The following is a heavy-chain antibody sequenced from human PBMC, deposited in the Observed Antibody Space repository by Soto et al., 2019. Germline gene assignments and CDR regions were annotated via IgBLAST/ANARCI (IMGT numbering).Heavy chain of an antibody. CDR1: GFTFTRHW. D-gene: IGHD2-2*01. V-gene: IGHV1-46*01. CDR3: ASDQRASSIVFSYLWFGP. CDR2: INPSGGNT. Sequence: VALGKVSGNTSGFTFTRHWIHWVRQAPGEGLERMGIINPSGGNTRYGQKFQGRVTITRDTSASTGYMELRSLRSEDTALYYCASDQRASSIVFSYLWFGPW. J-gene: IGHJ5*02.